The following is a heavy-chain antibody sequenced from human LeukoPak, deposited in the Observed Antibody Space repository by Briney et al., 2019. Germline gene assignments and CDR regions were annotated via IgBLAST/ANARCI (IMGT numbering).Heavy chain of an antibody. D-gene: IGHD5-18*01. Sequence: GGSLRLSCAAFGFSFSSYAMTWARQAPVKGLEWVSAISGDGTRTYYADSVKGRFTISRDNSKNTLYLQMNSLRVEDTAVYYCASVWRALGYTIDYWGQGTQVAVSS. CDR3: ASVWRALGYTIDY. CDR2: ISGDGTRT. V-gene: IGHV3-23*01. J-gene: IGHJ4*02. CDR1: GFSFSSYA.